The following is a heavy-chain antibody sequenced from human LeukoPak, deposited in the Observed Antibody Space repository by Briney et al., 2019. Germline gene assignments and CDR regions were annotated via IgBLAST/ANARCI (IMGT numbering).Heavy chain of an antibody. CDR2: IYYDGRT. CDR1: GGSISSYY. D-gene: IGHD2-2*01. CDR3: ARLAGRLVVPAATWGAFDI. Sequence: PSETLSLTCTVSGGSISSYYWSWIRQPPGKGLEWIGYIYYDGRTNYSPSLESRVTISVDTSKNQFSLKLSSVTAADTAVYYCARLAGRLVVPAATWGAFDIWGQGTMVTVSS. J-gene: IGHJ3*02. V-gene: IGHV4-59*12.